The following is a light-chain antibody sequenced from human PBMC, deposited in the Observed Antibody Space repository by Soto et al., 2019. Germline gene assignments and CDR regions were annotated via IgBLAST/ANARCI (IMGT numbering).Light chain of an antibody. CDR1: QNIYTW. CDR2: KAF. J-gene: IGKJ1*01. V-gene: IGKV1-5*03. Sequence: DYQVTQSPSTLSASVGDRVTITCRASQNIYTWLAWYQQKPGIAPKLLIHKAFTLESGVPSRFIGSGYGTEFTLTISGLQPEDSATYYCQQYERYSTFGQGTKVEIK. CDR3: QQYERYST.